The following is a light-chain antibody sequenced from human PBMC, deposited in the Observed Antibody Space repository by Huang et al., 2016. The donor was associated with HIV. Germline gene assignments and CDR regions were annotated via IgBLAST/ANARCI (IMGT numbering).Light chain of an antibody. Sequence: EIVLTQSPGTLSLSPGERGTLSCRASQIVSNNYLAWYQQKPGQAPRLLIYGVSNRATGIPARFSGSGSGTEFTLTISRLEPEDFAVYYCQQYSTSFIFTFGPGTRVDIK. CDR1: QIVSNNY. J-gene: IGKJ3*01. CDR3: QQYSTSFIFT. V-gene: IGKV3-20*01. CDR2: GVS.